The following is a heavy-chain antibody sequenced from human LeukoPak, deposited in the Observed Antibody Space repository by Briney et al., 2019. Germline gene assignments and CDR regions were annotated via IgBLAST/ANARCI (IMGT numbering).Heavy chain of an antibody. Sequence: SGKVSCRASGYTFTSSYIHSVGRAPGQGLEWMGIINPSVGSTSYAQKFQARVTTTSDTTTRTVYTALSSLRSEDTAVSYCARWTAQDKPRYLTRGFDYWGQGTLVTVSS. D-gene: IGHD3-10*01. CDR3: ARWTAQDKPRYLTRGFDY. CDR2: INPSVGST. CDR1: GYTFTSSY. V-gene: IGHV1-46*01. J-gene: IGHJ4*02.